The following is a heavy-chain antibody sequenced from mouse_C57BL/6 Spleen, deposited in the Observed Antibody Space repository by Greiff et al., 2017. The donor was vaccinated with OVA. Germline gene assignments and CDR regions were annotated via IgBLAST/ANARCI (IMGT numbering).Heavy chain of an antibody. Sequence: QVQLKQPGAELVKPGASVKLSCKASGYTFTSYWMHWVKQRPGRGLEWIGRIDPNSGGTKYNEKFKSKATLTVDKPSSTAYMQLSSLTSEYSAVYYCARSRWNYGNYAWFAYWGQGTLVTVSA. V-gene: IGHV1-72*01. CDR2: IDPNSGGT. CDR3: ARSRWNYGNYAWFAY. CDR1: GYTFTSYW. D-gene: IGHD2-1*01. J-gene: IGHJ3*01.